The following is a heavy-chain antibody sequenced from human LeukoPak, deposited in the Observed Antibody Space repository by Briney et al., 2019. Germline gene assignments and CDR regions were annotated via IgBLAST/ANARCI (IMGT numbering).Heavy chain of an antibody. CDR2: ISRSGGGT. D-gene: IGHD5-18*01. J-gene: IGHJ4*02. Sequence: GSLRLFCAAPGFPLSRFGMSWVRQASGKGLEWVSAISRSGGGTYYADSVKGRFTISRDNSKNTLYLQMNSLRAEDTAVYFCAKDDGYVWGQGTLVTVSS. CDR3: AKDDGYV. CDR1: GFPLSRFG. V-gene: IGHV3-23*01.